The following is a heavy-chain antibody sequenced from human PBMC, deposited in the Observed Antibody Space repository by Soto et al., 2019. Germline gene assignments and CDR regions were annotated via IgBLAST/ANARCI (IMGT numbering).Heavy chain of an antibody. V-gene: IGHV1-69*01. CDR2: IIPPLGTT. J-gene: IGHJ5*02. CDR3: ARRYSSGYNWFDP. D-gene: IGHD6-19*01. CDR1: GVTFSRFA. Sequence: QVQRVQSGAEVKPPGSSVKVSCKASGVTFSRFAISWVRQAPGQGLEWMGGIIPPLGTTRYAQKFQGRVTINADESTTTAYMELSSLTSEDTAMYYCARRYSSGYNWFDPWGQGTLVTVSS.